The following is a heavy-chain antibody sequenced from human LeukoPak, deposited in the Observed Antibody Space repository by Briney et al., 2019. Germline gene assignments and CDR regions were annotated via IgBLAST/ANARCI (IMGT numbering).Heavy chain of an antibody. D-gene: IGHD3-16*01. V-gene: IGHV3-30*02. CDR3: ANIPNSFGPDY. Sequence: GGSLRLSCAAPGFRFSSYDMHWVRQAPGEGLEWVAFVQKDGSHKNYADSVKGRFTISRDNSKNTLYLQMSSLRVEDTAVYYCANIPNSFGPDYWGQGSLVTVSS. CDR1: GFRFSSYD. J-gene: IGHJ4*02. CDR2: VQKDGSHK.